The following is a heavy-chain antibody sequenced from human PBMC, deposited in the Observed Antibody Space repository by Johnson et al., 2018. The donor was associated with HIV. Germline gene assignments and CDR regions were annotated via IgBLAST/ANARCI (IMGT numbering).Heavy chain of an antibody. V-gene: IGHV3-33*05. CDR2: ISYDGSNK. J-gene: IGHJ3*02. D-gene: IGHD6-6*01. CDR3: AREFRYSSSPAHYAFDI. Sequence: VQLVESGGGVVQPGGSLRLSCPASGFTFSSYGMHWVRQAPGKGLEWVAVISYDGSNKYYADSVKGRFTISRDNSKNTLYLHRNSLRAEDTAVYYCAREFRYSSSPAHYAFDIWGQGTMVTVSS. CDR1: GFTFSSYG.